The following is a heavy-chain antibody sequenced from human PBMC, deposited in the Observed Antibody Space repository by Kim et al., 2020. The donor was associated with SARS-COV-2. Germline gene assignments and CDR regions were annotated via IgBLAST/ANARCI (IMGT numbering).Heavy chain of an antibody. CDR3: AKTWGGRHFDY. Sequence: GGSLRLSCAASGFTFSSYAMHWVRQAPGKGLEWVAVISYDGSNKYYADSVKGRFTISRDNSKNTLYLQMNSLRAEDTAVYYCAKTWGGRHFDYWGQGTLVTVSS. CDR1: GFTFSSYA. D-gene: IGHD3-10*01. J-gene: IGHJ4*02. V-gene: IGHV3-30-3*02. CDR2: ISYDGSNK.